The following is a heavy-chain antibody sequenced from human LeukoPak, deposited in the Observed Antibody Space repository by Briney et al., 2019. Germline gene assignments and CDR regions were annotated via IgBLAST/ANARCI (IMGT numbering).Heavy chain of an antibody. CDR2: INPNSGGT. Sequence: ASVKVSCKTSGYTFIGYDIHWVRQAPGQGLEWMGWINPNSGGTNYAQKFQGRVTMTRDTSISTAYMELSRLRSDDTAMYYCARGPIASAGTVDYWGQGTLVTVSS. V-gene: IGHV1-2*02. D-gene: IGHD6-13*01. CDR1: GYTFIGYD. J-gene: IGHJ4*02. CDR3: ARGPIASAGTVDY.